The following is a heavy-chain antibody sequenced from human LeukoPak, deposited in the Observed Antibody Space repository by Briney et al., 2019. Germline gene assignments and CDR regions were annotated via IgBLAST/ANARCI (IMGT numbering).Heavy chain of an antibody. Sequence: GGSPMLSCVAAGFTFSSFGMHWVRQAPPKGLEWLAFIRFDGSNKNYADSVKGRFTISRDNSKNTLYLQMNSLRPEDTAVYYCAKDKNDHGDYYYMDVWGKGTTVTVSS. J-gene: IGHJ6*03. CDR3: AKDKNDHGDYYYMDV. CDR1: GFTFSSFG. D-gene: IGHD4-17*01. CDR2: IRFDGSNK. V-gene: IGHV3-30*02.